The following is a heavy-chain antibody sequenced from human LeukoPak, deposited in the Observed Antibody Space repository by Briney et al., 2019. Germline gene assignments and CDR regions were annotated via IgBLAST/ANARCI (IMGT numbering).Heavy chain of an antibody. V-gene: IGHV4-59*01. CDR2: IYYSGST. CDR3: ARDGGSYGVY. J-gene: IGHJ4*02. D-gene: IGHD1-26*01. CDR1: GGSISSYY. Sequence: PSETLSLTCTVSGGSISSYYWSWIRQPPGKGLEWIGYIYYSGSTNYNPSLKSRVTISVDTSKNQFSLKLSSVTAVDTAVYYCARDGGSYGVYWGQGTLVTVSS.